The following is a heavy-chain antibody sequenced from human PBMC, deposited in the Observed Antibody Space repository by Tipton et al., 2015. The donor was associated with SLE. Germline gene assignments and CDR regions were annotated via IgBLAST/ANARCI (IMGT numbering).Heavy chain of an antibody. J-gene: IGHJ3*02. Sequence: TLSRTCAVYGGSFSGYYWSWIRQPPGKGLEWIGSIYHSGSTYYNPSLKSRVTISVDTSKNQFSLNLSSVTAADTAVYYCARDWWEINAFDIWGQGTMVTVSS. D-gene: IGHD1-26*01. CDR1: GGSFSGYY. CDR2: IYHSGST. CDR3: ARDWWEINAFDI. V-gene: IGHV4-34*11.